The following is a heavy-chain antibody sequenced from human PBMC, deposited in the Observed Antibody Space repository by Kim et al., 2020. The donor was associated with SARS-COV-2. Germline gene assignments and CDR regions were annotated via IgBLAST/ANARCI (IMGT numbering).Heavy chain of an antibody. CDR3: ARAGYSGRWSPGGMDV. D-gene: IGHD6-13*01. V-gene: IGHV4-59*01. J-gene: IGHJ6*02. Sequence: LKRLITISVDTSKNQFSLKLSSVTAADTAVYYCARAGYSGRWSPGGMDVWGQGTTVTVSS.